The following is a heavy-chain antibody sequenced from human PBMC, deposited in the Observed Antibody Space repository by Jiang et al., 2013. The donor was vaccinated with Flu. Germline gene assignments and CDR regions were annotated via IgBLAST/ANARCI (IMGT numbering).Heavy chain of an antibody. CDR1: GFSLTTSEMC. CDR2: IDWDDDK. D-gene: IGHD4-17*01. V-gene: IGHV2-70*11. Sequence: KPTQTLTLTCTFSGFSLTTSEMCVSWIRQPPGRALEWLARIDWDDDKNYSPYLETRLTISKDTSKNXVVLTMTNVDPVDTATYYCARTFYGDYGIYFDYWGQGIRGHRLL. J-gene: IGHJ4*02. CDR3: ARTFYGDYGIYFDY.